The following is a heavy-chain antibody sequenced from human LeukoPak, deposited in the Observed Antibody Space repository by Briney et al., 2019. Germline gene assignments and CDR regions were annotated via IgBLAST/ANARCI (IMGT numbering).Heavy chain of an antibody. V-gene: IGHV3-30*18. CDR3: AKDFRDYYDSSGFAP. CDR2: LSYDGSNK. J-gene: IGHJ5*02. Sequence: LSYDGSNKYYADSVKGLFTISSDNSKNTLYLQMNSLRAEDTAVYYCAKDFRDYYDSSGFAPWGQGXXV. D-gene: IGHD3-22*01.